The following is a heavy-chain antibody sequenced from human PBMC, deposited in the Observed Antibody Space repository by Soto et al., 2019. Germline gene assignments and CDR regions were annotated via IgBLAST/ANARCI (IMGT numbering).Heavy chain of an antibody. CDR1: GFTFTSYS. CDR2: ISSTSCST. V-gene: IGHV3-48*04. D-gene: IGHD3-10*01. J-gene: IGHJ6*02. CDR3: ARDGRRYYGSGSYYGYYYGMDV. Sequence: GGSLRLSCAAPGFTFTSYSMNWVRQAPGKGLEWVSYISSTSCSTYYADSVKGRFTLPRDHAKNSLYLQMNSLRAEDTALYYCARDGRRYYGSGSYYGYYYGMDVWGQGTTVTVSS.